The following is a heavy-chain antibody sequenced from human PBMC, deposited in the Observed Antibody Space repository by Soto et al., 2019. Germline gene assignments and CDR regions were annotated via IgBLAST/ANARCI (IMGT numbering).Heavy chain of an antibody. CDR3: ARKDIAGNSVDF. Sequence: GESLKISCKASGYSFTTYWIGWVRQMPGKGLEWMGIIYPGDSDTRYSPSFQGQVTISADKSICTAYLQWSSLKASDSAMFYCARKDIAGNSVDFWGQGTLVTVSS. CDR2: IYPGDSDT. D-gene: IGHD6-13*01. V-gene: IGHV5-51*01. J-gene: IGHJ4*02. CDR1: GYSFTTYW.